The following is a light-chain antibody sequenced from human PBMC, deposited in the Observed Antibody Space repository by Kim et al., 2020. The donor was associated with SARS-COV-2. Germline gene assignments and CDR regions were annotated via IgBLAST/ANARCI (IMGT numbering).Light chain of an antibody. V-gene: IGKV3-15*01. J-gene: IGKJ4*01. CDR3: QQYSDWPT. CDR1: QSVSSN. CDR2: GAS. Sequence: EIVMTQSPATLSVSPGERATLSCWASQSVSSNLAWYQQKPGQAPRLLIYGASTRATGIPARFSGSGSGTEFTLTISSLQSEDFAVYYCQQYSDWPTFGGGTKVDIK.